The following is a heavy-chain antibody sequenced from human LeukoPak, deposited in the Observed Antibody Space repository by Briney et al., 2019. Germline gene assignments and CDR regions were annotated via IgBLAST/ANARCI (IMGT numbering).Heavy chain of an antibody. CDR2: IYHSGST. Sequence: SETLSLTCAVSGYSIISGYFWGWIRLPPGKGLERIGTIYHSGSTYYNPSLKSRVTISVDTSKNQFSLKLSSVTAADTAVYFCAKSGYDYPPYFDYWGQGTLVTVSS. CDR3: AKSGYDYPPYFDY. D-gene: IGHD5-12*01. J-gene: IGHJ4*02. CDR1: GYSIISGYF. V-gene: IGHV4-38-2*01.